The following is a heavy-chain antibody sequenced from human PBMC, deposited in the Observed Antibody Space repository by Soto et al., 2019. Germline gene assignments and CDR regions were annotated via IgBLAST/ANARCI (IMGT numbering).Heavy chain of an antibody. CDR1: GYTFSSYG. Sequence: QVQLVQSGAEVKKPGASVKVSCKASGYTFSSYGINWVRQAPGQGLEWLGWISAYDGYTNYAQILQGRVSMTTDTSTKTAYRELRSLRSDDTGVYYWARGGYYGCSGSRNYHCYGMSVWGQGTSVTVSS. J-gene: IGHJ6*02. V-gene: IGHV1-18*01. D-gene: IGHD3-22*01. CDR3: ARGGYYGCSGSRNYHCYGMSV. CDR2: ISAYDGYT.